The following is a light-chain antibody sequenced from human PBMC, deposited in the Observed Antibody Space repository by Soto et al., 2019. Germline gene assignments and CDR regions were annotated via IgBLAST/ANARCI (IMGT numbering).Light chain of an antibody. CDR2: GAS. CDR1: QSVSSSC. Sequence: EIVLTQSPGTLSLSPGERATLSCRASQSVSSSCLAWYQQKPGQAPRLLIYGASSRATGIPDRFSGSGSGTDFTLTIIRLEPEDFAVYYCQQYGSSPLTFGGGTKVEIK. CDR3: QQYGSSPLT. V-gene: IGKV3-20*01. J-gene: IGKJ4*01.